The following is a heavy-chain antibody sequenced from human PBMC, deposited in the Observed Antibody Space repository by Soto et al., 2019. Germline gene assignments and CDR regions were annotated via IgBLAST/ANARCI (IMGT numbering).Heavy chain of an antibody. D-gene: IGHD3-10*01. Sequence: QVHLQEWGPVLVKLSGPLSLPWAVLGASITSSNGWVGVRQPRGKGLQWIGEIYHSGSTNYIPSLKSRVTISVDKSRNQFSLKLSSVTAADTAVYYCARRWGEGRVDYWGQGTLVTVSS. CDR3: ARRWGEGRVDY. J-gene: IGHJ4*02. V-gene: IGHV4-4*02. CDR2: IYHSGST. CDR1: GASITSSNG.